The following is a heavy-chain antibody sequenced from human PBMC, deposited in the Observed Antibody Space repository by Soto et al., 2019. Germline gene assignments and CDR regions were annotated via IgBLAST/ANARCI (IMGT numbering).Heavy chain of an antibody. V-gene: IGHV4-59*01. D-gene: IGHD1-20*01. Sequence: SETLSLTCTVSGGSISSYHWNWIRQPPGKGLEWIGYIYYSGSTNYNPSLKSRVTISVDTSKNQFSLKLSSVTAADTAVYYCAKPPDYNWNDYWGQGTLVTVSS. CDR1: GGSISSYH. CDR3: AKPPDYNWNDY. CDR2: IYYSGST. J-gene: IGHJ4*02.